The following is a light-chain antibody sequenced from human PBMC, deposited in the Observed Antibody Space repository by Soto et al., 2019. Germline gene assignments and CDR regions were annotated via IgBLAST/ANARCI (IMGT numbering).Light chain of an antibody. CDR2: AAS. CDR3: QQSYSSPGT. CDR1: QSIDNY. J-gene: IGKJ1*01. V-gene: IGKV1-39*01. Sequence: DIQMTQSPSSLSASVGDRVTITCRASQSIDNYLNWYQQKPGKAPNLLIYAASTLLSGVPSRFSGRGSRTHFTLTISSLQPEDFATYYCQQSYSSPGTFGQGTKVEIK.